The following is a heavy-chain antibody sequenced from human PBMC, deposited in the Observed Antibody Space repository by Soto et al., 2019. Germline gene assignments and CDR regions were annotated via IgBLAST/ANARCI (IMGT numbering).Heavy chain of an antibody. CDR3: ARDKGHYYYYGMDV. V-gene: IGHV3-21*01. CDR2: ISSSSSYI. CDR1: GFTFSSYS. Sequence: GGSLRLSCAASGFTFSSYSMNWVRQAPGKGLEWVSSISSSSSYIYYADSVKGRFTISRDNAKNSLDLQMNSLRAEDTAVYYCARDKGHYYYYGMDVWGQGTTVTVSS. J-gene: IGHJ6*02.